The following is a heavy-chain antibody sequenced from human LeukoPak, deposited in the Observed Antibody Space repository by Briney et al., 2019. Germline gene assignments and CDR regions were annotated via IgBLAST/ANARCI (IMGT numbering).Heavy chain of an antibody. D-gene: IGHD2-2*01. CDR2: IYPDDSDT. Sequence: GESLKTSCRGSGYSFTTYWIGWGRQMPGKGLEGMIIIYPDDSDTRYSPSFQGQVTMSADKSINTAYLQWSSLKDSDTAMYYCARRQGCSSTSCPPDYWGQGTLVTVSS. CDR3: ARRQGCSSTSCPPDY. V-gene: IGHV5-51*01. J-gene: IGHJ4*02. CDR1: GYSFTTYW.